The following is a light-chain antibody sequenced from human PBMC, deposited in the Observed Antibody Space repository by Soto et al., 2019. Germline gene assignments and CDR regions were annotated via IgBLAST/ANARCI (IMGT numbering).Light chain of an antibody. CDR1: VMISTY. CDR2: DAS. CDR3: QERSHWT. Sequence: EIVLTQSPGTLSVSPGERATLSCRASVMISTYVAWYQQKPGQAPRLLIYDASNRATGVPARFSGSGSGTDFTLTISALEPEDFAVYYCQERSHWTFGRGTKVDIK. V-gene: IGKV3-11*01. J-gene: IGKJ1*01.